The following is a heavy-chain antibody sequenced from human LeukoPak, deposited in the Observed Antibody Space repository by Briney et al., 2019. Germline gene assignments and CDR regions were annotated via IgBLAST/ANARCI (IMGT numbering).Heavy chain of an antibody. CDR1: GGSISSYY. V-gene: IGHV4-59*08. J-gene: IGHJ4*02. CDR3: GRHLGAERLDY. Sequence: SETLSLTCTVSGGSISSYYWRWIRQPPGKGLEWIGDIYYSGSTNYNPSLKSRVTISVDTSKNQFSLKLSSVTAADTAVYYCGRHLGAERLDYWGQGTLVTVSS. D-gene: IGHD1-26*01. CDR2: IYYSGST.